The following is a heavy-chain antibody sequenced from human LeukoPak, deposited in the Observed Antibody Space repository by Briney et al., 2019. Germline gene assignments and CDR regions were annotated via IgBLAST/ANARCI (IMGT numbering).Heavy chain of an antibody. CDR3: ARRYFDY. CDR2: IKQDGSEK. J-gene: IGHJ4*02. CDR1: GFTFSRYF. Sequence: GGSLRLSCVGSGFTFSRYFMSWVRQAPGKGLEWVANIKQDGSEKYYADSVKGRFIISRDNAKNALYLQMSSLRAEDTAIYYCARRYFDYWGQGTLVTVSS. V-gene: IGHV3-7*03.